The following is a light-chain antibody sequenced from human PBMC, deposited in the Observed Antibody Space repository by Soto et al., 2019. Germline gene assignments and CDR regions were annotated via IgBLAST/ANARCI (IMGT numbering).Light chain of an antibody. V-gene: IGLV2-14*01. J-gene: IGLJ1*01. Sequence: QSVLTQPASVSGSPGQSITISCTGTSSDVGGYNYVSWYQHHPGKAPKLMFYEVSDRPSGISNRFSGSKSGNTASLTISGLQAEDEADYYCSSYTSTTTYVFGTGTKVTVL. CDR3: SSYTSTTTYV. CDR2: EVS. CDR1: SSDVGGYNY.